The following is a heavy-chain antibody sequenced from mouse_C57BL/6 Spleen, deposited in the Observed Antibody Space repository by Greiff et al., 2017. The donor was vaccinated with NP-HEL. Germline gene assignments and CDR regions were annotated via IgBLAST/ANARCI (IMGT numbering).Heavy chain of an antibody. Sequence: EVKLLESGPGLVKPSQSLSLTCSVTGYSITSGYYWNWIRQFPGNKLEWMGYISYDGSNNYNPSLKNRISITRDTSKNQFFLKLNSVTTEDTATYYCARVEDYVDYFDYWGQGTTLTVSS. V-gene: IGHV3-6*01. CDR1: GYSITSGYY. CDR3: ARVEDYVDYFDY. D-gene: IGHD2-4*01. J-gene: IGHJ2*01. CDR2: ISYDGSN.